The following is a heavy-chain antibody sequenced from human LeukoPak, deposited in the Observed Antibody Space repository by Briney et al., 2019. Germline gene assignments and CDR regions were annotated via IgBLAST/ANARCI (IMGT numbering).Heavy chain of an antibody. CDR2: IVPILGIA. D-gene: IGHD3-10*01. Sequence: SVKVSCKASGGTFSSYTISWVRQAPGQGLEWMGRIVPILGIANYAQKFQGRVTITADKSTSTAYMELSSLRSEDTAVYYCARGDGSGSYYCVYWGQGTLVTVSS. J-gene: IGHJ4*02. V-gene: IGHV1-69*02. CDR1: GGTFSSYT. CDR3: ARGDGSGSYYCVY.